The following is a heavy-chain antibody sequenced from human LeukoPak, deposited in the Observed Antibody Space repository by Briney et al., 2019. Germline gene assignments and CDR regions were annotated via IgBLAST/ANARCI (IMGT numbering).Heavy chain of an antibody. J-gene: IGHJ4*02. CDR3: ARGPFRITMVRGAFDY. CDR1: GGSFSGYY. CDR2: INHSGST. Sequence: SETLSLTCAVYGGSFSGYYWSWIRQPPGKGLEWIGEINHSGSTNYNPSLKSRVTISVDTSKNQLSLKLSSVTAADTAVYYCARGPFRITMVRGAFDYWGQGTLVTVSS. D-gene: IGHD3-10*01. V-gene: IGHV4-34*01.